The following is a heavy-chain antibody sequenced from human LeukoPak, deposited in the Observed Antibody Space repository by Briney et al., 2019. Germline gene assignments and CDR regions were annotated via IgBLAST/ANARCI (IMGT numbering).Heavy chain of an antibody. CDR2: IYHGGDT. CDR3: ASHVTVLGTRGFDY. V-gene: IGHV4-39*07. CDR1: GGSISTNNYY. D-gene: IGHD6-19*01. Sequence: SETLSLTCTVSGGSISTNNYYWGWVRQPPGKGLEWIGEIYHGGDTNYDPSVKSRVTMSVDKSKNHFSPNLRSVTAADTAIYYCASHVTVLGTRGFDYWGQGILVTVSS. J-gene: IGHJ4*02.